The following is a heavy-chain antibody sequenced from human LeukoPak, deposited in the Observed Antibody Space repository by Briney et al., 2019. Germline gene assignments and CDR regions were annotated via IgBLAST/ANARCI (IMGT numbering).Heavy chain of an antibody. J-gene: IGHJ4*02. Sequence: NPSETLSLTCTVSGYSISSGYYWAWIRQPPGKGLESIGAMSHTGDTYYSPSLKSRVTMSVDMSKNQFSLRLTSVTAADTAVYYCVGAWSYWGQGTLVTVSS. CDR1: GYSISSGYY. D-gene: IGHD1-1*01. CDR3: VGAWSY. CDR2: MSHTGDT. V-gene: IGHV4-38-2*02.